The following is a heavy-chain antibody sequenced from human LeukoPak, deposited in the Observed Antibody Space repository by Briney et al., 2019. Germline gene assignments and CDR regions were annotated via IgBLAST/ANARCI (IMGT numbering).Heavy chain of an antibody. CDR1: GFTFSSYA. V-gene: IGHV3-30-3*01. J-gene: IGHJ4*02. CDR2: ISYDGSNK. CDR3: ARGPYYDFWSGYFPLDY. Sequence: GRSLRLSCAASGFTFSSYAMHWVRQAPGKGLEWVAVISYDGSNKYYADSVKGRFTISRDNSKNTLYLQMNSLRAEDTAVYYCARGPYYDFWSGYFPLDYWGQGTLVTVSS. D-gene: IGHD3-3*01.